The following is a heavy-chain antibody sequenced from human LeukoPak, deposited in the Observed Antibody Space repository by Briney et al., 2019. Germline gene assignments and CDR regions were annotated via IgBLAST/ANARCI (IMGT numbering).Heavy chain of an antibody. V-gene: IGHV3-11*04. CDR3: ARGGSTLDY. Sequence: GGSLRLSCAASGFTLSDYYMTWVRQAPRKGLEWVSYISGNGKTIYDADSVKGRFTVSRENAKNSLFLRMDSLRPEDTAVYFCARGGSTLDYWGQGTLVTVSS. D-gene: IGHD6-13*01. J-gene: IGHJ4*02. CDR1: GFTLSDYY. CDR2: ISGNGKTI.